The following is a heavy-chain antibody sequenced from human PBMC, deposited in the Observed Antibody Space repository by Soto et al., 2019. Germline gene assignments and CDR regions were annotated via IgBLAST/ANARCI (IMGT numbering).Heavy chain of an antibody. CDR2: ISYDGSNK. J-gene: IGHJ4*02. V-gene: IGHV3-30*03. CDR3: ARGRSGSYWNYFDY. CDR1: GFTFSSYG. Sequence: QVQLVESGGGVVQPGRSLRLSCAASGFTFSSYGMHWVRQAPGKGLEWVAVISYDGSNKYYADSVKGRFTISRDNSKNTLYRQMNSLRAEDTAVYYCARGRSGSYWNYFDYWGQGTLVTVSS. D-gene: IGHD1-26*01.